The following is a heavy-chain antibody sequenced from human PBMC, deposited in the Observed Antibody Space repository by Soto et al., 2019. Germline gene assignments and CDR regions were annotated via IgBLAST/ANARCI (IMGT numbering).Heavy chain of an antibody. D-gene: IGHD4-17*01. Sequence: PSETLSLTCTVSGGSIIIGDYYWSWIRQPPGKGLEWIGYIYYSGSTYYNPSLKSRVTISVDTSKNQFSLKLSSVTAADTAVYYCAREQKGGDYALHAFDIWGKGTMVTVSS. CDR1: GGSIIIGDYY. J-gene: IGHJ3*02. V-gene: IGHV4-30-4*01. CDR2: IYYSGST. CDR3: AREQKGGDYALHAFDI.